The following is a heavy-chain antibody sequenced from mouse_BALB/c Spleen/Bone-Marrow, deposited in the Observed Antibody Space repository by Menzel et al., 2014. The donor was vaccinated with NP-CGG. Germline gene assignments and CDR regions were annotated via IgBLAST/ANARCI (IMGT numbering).Heavy chain of an antibody. CDR1: GFSITSTYT. D-gene: IGHD1-2*01. J-gene: IGHJ3*01. V-gene: IGHV3-1*02. CDR3: ALSELRPFAY. Sequence: VQLQQSGPDLVKPSQSLSLTCTVTGFSITSTYTWHWIRQFPGNKLEWMGYIHYSGSTNYNPSLKSRISITRDTSKNQFFLQLNSVTTEDTATYYCALSELRPFAYWGQGTLVTVSA. CDR2: IHYSGST.